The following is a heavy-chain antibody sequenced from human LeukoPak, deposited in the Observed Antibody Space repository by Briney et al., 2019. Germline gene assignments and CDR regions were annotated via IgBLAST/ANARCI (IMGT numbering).Heavy chain of an antibody. CDR1: GGSISSFY. D-gene: IGHD2-15*01. CDR3: ARHCSGGTCPLSFDALDI. CDR2: IYNSEST. Sequence: PSETLSLTCTVSGGSISSFYWSWIRQPPGKGLEWIGYIYNSESTNYNPSLKSGVTISVDTSKNQFSLMLTSVTASDTAIYYCARHCSGGTCPLSFDALDIWGQGTMVTVSS. J-gene: IGHJ3*02. V-gene: IGHV4-59*08.